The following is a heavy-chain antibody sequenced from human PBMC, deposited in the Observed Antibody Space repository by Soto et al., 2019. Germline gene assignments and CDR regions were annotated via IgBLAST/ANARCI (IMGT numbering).Heavy chain of an antibody. Sequence: GGSLRLSCAASGFTFSGSAMHWVRQASGKGLEWVGRIRSKANSYATAYAASVKGRFTISRDNSKNTLYLQMNSLRAEDTAVYYCAKYIVGARSGFDYWGQGTLVTVSS. V-gene: IGHV3-73*01. CDR3: AKYIVGARSGFDY. CDR2: IRSKANSYAT. CDR1: GFTFSGSA. D-gene: IGHD1-26*01. J-gene: IGHJ4*02.